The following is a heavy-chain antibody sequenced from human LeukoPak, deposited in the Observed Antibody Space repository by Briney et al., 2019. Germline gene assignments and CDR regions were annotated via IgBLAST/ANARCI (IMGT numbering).Heavy chain of an antibody. CDR1: GYTFTSYG. CDR2: ISAYNGNT. D-gene: IGHD3-22*01. V-gene: IGHV1-18*01. Sequence: ASVKVSCKASGYTFTSYGISWVRQAPGQGLEWMGWISAYNGNTNYAQKLQGRVTMTTDTSTSTAYMELRSLRSDDTAVYYCARGSGITMIVVVMAPDYWGQGTLVTVSS. CDR3: ARGSGITMIVVVMAPDY. J-gene: IGHJ4*02.